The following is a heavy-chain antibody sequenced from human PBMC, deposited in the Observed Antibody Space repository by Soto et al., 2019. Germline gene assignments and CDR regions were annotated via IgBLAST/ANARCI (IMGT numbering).Heavy chain of an antibody. CDR1: GGSISSRSYY. CDR2: IYYSGNA. Sequence: SETLSLTCTVSGGSISSRSYYWGWIRQPPWKGLEWIGSIYYSGNAYYNPSLKSRVAVSVDTSKNQFSLKVTSVTATDTAVYYCVRHKDTSSRYLLPDFWGQGXLVTVSS. V-gene: IGHV4-39*01. J-gene: IGHJ4*02. CDR3: VRHKDTSSRYLLPDF. D-gene: IGHD6-13*01.